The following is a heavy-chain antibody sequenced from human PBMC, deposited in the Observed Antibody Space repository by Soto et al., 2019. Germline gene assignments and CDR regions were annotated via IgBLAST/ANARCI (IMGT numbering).Heavy chain of an antibody. CDR1: GFTFSNYW. D-gene: IGHD1-7*01. V-gene: IGHV3-7*01. CDR2: MNQDGSER. J-gene: IGHJ4*02. CDR3: TRDRSGTMLF. Sequence: EVQLVESGGGLVQPGGSLRLSCTASGFTFSNYWMSWVRQAPGAGLEWVANMNQDGSERYYVDSVKGRFTISRDNAKNSLYLQVSSLRAEDTAIYYCTRDRSGTMLFWGQGTLVTVSS.